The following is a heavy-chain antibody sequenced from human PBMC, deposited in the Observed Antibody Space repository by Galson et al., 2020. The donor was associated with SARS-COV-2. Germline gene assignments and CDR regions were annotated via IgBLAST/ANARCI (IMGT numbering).Heavy chain of an antibody. CDR2: IWYGGSNK. CDR1: GFTFSSYG. Sequence: GGSLRLSCAASGFTFSSYGMHWVRQAPGKGLEWVAVIWYGGSNKYYADSVKGRFTISRDNSKNTLYLQMNSLRAEDTAVYYCARGAYGDYVTNYYYYGMDVWGQGTTVTVSS. J-gene: IGHJ6*02. V-gene: IGHV3-33*01. CDR3: ARGAYGDYVTNYYYYGMDV. D-gene: IGHD4-17*01.